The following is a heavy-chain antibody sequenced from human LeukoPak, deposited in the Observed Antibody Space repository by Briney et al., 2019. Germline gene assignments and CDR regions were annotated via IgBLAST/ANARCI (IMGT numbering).Heavy chain of an antibody. D-gene: IGHD1-1*01. CDR3: ARKLTGTTYFDY. J-gene: IGHJ4*02. V-gene: IGHV3-64*01. CDR1: GFTFSSYA. CDR2: ISSNGGST. Sequence: GGSLRLSCAASGFTFSSYAMHWVRQAPGKGLEYVSAISSNGGSTYYANSVKGRFTISRDYAKNSLYLQMNSLRAEDTAVYYCARKLTGTTYFDYWGQGTLVTVSS.